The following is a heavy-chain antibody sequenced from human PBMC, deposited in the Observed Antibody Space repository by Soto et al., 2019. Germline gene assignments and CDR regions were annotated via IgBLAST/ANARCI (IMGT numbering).Heavy chain of an antibody. J-gene: IGHJ5*02. CDR2: IYYSGST. D-gene: IGHD3-9*01. Sequence: SETLSLTCTVSGGSISSSSYYWGWIRQPPGKGIEWIGSIYYSGSTYYNQSLKSRVTISVDTSKNQFSLKLSSVTAADTAVYYCARYDILTGYYPAYNWFDPWGQGTLVT. CDR1: GGSISSSSYY. V-gene: IGHV4-39*01. CDR3: ARYDILTGYYPAYNWFDP.